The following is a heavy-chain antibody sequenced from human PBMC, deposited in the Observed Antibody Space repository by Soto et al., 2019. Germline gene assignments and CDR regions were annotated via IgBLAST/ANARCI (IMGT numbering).Heavy chain of an antibody. CDR3: ARIPLDTYIIYWVAP. CDR1: GDSVSSGNYY. D-gene: IGHD5-18*01. V-gene: IGHV4-61*01. J-gene: IGHJ5*02. CDR2: IYYSGRT. Sequence: PSGTLSLTCTVSGDSVSSGNYYWTWIRQPPRKGLEWIGSIYYSGRTNYGPSLKSRVTISVDTSKNQFSLKLSSVIAADTAVYYCARIPLDTYIIYWVAPWGPGDLDTVSS.